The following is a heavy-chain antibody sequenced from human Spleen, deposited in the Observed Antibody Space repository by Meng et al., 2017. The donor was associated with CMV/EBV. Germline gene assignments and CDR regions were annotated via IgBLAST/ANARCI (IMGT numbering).Heavy chain of an antibody. CDR2: IHPSDSDT. V-gene: IGHV5-51*01. CDR1: RLTFSTNW. CDR3: ATQVDSSSLDFGL. D-gene: IGHD2-2*01. J-gene: IGHJ2*01. Sequence: CKGSRLTFSTNWIAWLRQKPGKGTEWMGIIHPSDSDTRYSPSFQGQVTFSVDNSISTAYLRWRSLKVSDTAMYYCATQVDSSSLDFGLWGRGSLVTVSS.